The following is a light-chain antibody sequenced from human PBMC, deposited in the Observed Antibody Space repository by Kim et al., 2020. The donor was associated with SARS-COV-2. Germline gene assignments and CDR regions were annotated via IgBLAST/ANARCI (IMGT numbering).Light chain of an antibody. V-gene: IGLV3-19*01. CDR3: NSRDSTGYHVV. CDR1: RLRKYY. J-gene: IGLJ3*02. CDR2: DEN. Sequence: ALGQTVRITCKGDRLRKYYASWYQQKPGQAPVLVICDENNRPSGIPDRFSGSSSGNTASLTITGAQAEDEADYYCNSRDSTGYHVVFGGGTQLTVL.